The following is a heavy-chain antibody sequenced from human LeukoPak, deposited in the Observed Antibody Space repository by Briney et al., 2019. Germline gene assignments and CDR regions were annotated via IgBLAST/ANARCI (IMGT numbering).Heavy chain of an antibody. V-gene: IGHV4-61*01. CDR3: ARVVVAPSYRYYYYGMDV. Sequence: SETLSLTCTVSGGSVSTGSYYWSWIRQPPGKGLEWIGHIFYSGNTNYNPSLKSRVTISVDTSKNQFSLKLSSVTAADTAVYYCARVVVAPSYRYYYYGMDVWGQGTTVTVSS. D-gene: IGHD2-2*01. CDR2: IFYSGNT. CDR1: GGSVSTGSYY. J-gene: IGHJ6*02.